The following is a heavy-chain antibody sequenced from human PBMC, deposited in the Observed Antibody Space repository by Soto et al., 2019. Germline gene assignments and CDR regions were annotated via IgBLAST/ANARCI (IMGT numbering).Heavy chain of an antibody. V-gene: IGHV3-23*01. Sequence: EVQLLESGGGSVQPGGSLRLSCAASGFTFSTYAMSWVRQAPGKGLEWVSSVTGGGRFTYYADSVKGRFTISRENSKNTVYLQMNSLRAEDTAVYYCQKLLRSYIDSWGQGTLVTVSS. D-gene: IGHD3-10*01. CDR3: QKLLRSYIDS. J-gene: IGHJ4*02. CDR1: GFTFSTYA. CDR2: VTGGGRFT.